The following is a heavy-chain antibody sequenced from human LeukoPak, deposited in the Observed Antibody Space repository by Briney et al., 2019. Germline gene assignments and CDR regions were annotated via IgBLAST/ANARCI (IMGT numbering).Heavy chain of an antibody. J-gene: IGHJ3*02. Sequence: ASVKVSCKASGYTFTSYGISWVRQAPGQGLEWMGWISAYNGNTNYAQKLQGRVTMTTDTSTSTAYMELRSLRSDDTAVYYCARTKVLRFLEWAKGGAFDIWGQGTMVTVSS. D-gene: IGHD3-3*01. CDR2: ISAYNGNT. CDR3: ARTKVLRFLEWAKGGAFDI. V-gene: IGHV1-18*01. CDR1: GYTFTSYG.